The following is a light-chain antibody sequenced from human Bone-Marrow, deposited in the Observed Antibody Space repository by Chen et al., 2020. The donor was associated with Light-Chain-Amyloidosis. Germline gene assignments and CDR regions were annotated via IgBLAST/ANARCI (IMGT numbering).Light chain of an antibody. CDR3: QVWDRSSDRPV. CDR2: DDS. Sequence: SYVLTQPSSVSVAPGQTATIACGGNNIGSTSVHWYQLTPGQAPLLVVYDDSDRPSGIPERWSGSNSGNTATLTISRVEAGDEADYYCQVWDRSSDRPVFGGGTKLTVL. CDR1: NIGSTS. V-gene: IGLV3-21*02. J-gene: IGLJ3*02.